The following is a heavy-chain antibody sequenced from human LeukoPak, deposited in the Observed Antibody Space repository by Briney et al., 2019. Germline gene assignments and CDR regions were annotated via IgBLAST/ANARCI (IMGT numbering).Heavy chain of an antibody. CDR3: ARDGYYYGSGSYYKVDFDY. J-gene: IGHJ4*02. CDR1: GFTFSTYW. V-gene: IGHV3-7*01. Sequence: GGSLRLSCAASGFTFSTYWMHWVRQAPGKGLEWVANIKPDGRETYYVDSVKGRFTISRDNAKSSLYLQMKSLRAEDTAVYYCARDGYYYGSGSYYKVDFDYWGQGTLVTVSS. CDR2: IKPDGRET. D-gene: IGHD3-10*01.